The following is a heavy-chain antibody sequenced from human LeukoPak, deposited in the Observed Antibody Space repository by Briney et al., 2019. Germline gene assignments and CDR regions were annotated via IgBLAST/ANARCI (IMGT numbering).Heavy chain of an antibody. J-gene: IGHJ6*02. V-gene: IGHV3-64*01. CDR3: ARDRQQWLLTYYYYYGMTV. CDR1: GFTFSSYA. Sequence: GGSLRLSCAASGFTFSSYAMHWVRQAPGKGLEYVSAISSNGGSTYYANSVKGRFTISRDNSKNTLYLQMNSLRAEDTAVYYCARDRQQWLLTYYYYYGMTVWGQGTTVTVSS. D-gene: IGHD6-19*01. CDR2: ISSNGGST.